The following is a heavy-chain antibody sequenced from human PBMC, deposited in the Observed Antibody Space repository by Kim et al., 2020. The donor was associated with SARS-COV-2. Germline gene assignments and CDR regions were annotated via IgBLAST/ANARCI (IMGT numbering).Heavy chain of an antibody. D-gene: IGHD3-3*01. Sequence: SETLSLTCTVSGGSISSGGYYWSWIRQHPGKDLEWIGYIYYSGSTYYNPSLKSRVTISVDTSKNQFSLKLSSVTAADTVVYYCARGILITIFGVVAHLDYWGQGTLVTVSS. V-gene: IGHV4-31*03. J-gene: IGHJ4*02. CDR3: ARGILITIFGVVAHLDY. CDR1: GGSISSGGYY. CDR2: IYYSGST.